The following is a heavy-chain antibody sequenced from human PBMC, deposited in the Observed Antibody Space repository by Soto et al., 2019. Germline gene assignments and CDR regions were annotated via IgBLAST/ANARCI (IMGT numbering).Heavy chain of an antibody. CDR1: GYSFTTYW. D-gene: IGHD3-10*01. CDR2: LYPGDSDT. Sequence: PGESLKISCKVSGYSFTTYWIGWVRQMPGKGLEWMGTLYPGDSDTRYSPTFQGQVTISGDKSSSTAYVQWSRLKASDTAMYYCARQGNGGEGFDFWGKGTLVTVSS. CDR3: ARQGNGGEGFDF. J-gene: IGHJ4*02. V-gene: IGHV5-51*01.